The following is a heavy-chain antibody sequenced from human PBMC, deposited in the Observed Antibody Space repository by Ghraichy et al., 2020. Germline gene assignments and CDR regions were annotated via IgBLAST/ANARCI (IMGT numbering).Heavy chain of an antibody. D-gene: IGHD1-26*01. CDR2: IKNNANGGTT. J-gene: IGHJ4*02. Sequence: SCAASGFTFSNAWMSWVRQAPGKGLEWVGLIKNNANGGTTHYAAPVKGRFTISRDDSKNTLYLQMNSLTTEDTTVYYCTTPDSGTYSWGQGTLVTVSS. V-gene: IGHV3-15*01. CDR1: GFTFSNAW. CDR3: TTPDSGTYS.